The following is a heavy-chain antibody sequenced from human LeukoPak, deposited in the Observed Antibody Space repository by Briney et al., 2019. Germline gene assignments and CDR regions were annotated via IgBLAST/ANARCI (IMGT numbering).Heavy chain of an antibody. D-gene: IGHD2-21*01. CDR3: ARDDLPYSVHHGMDV. V-gene: IGHV4-4*07. CDR1: GGSISSHY. CDR2: IFNSGNI. Sequence: ETLSLTCTVSGGSISSHYWSWIRLPAGKGLEWIGRIFNSGNINYNPSLESRVTMSVDTSKNQVSLRLSSVTAADTAVYYCARDDLPYSVHHGMDVWGQGTTVTVSS. J-gene: IGHJ6*02.